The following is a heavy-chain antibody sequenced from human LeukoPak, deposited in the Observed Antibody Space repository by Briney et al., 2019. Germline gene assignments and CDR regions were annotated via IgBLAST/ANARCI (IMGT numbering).Heavy chain of an antibody. D-gene: IGHD1-26*01. J-gene: IGHJ4*02. Sequence: GASVKASCKASGYTFTSYDINWVRQATGQGLEWMGWMNPNSGNTGYAQKFQGRVTMARSTSISTAYMELSSLRSEDTAVYYCARGPNGARGSYWGQGTLVTVSS. CDR1: GYTFTSYD. V-gene: IGHV1-8*01. CDR3: ARGPNGARGSY. CDR2: MNPNSGNT.